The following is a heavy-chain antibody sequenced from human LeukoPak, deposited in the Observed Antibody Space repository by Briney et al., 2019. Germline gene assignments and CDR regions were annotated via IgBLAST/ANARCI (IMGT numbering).Heavy chain of an antibody. CDR3: ARRSIAARRSLYYYMDV. J-gene: IGHJ6*03. Sequence: ASVKVSCKASGYTFTSYGISWVRQAPGQGLEWMGWISAYNGNTNYAQKLQGRVTMTTDTSTSTACMELRSLRSDDTAVYYCARRSIAARRSLYYYMDVWGKGTTVTVSS. V-gene: IGHV1-18*01. CDR1: GYTFTSYG. D-gene: IGHD6-6*01. CDR2: ISAYNGNT.